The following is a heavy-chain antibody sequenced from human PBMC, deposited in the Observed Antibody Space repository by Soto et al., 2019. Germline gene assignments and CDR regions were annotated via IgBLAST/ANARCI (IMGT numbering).Heavy chain of an antibody. D-gene: IGHD1-26*01. J-gene: IGHJ4*02. V-gene: IGHV3-23*01. CDR2: ISGSGGST. CDR1: GFTFSSYA. Sequence: GGSLRLSCAASGFTFSSYAMSWVRQAPGTVLEVVSAISGSGGSTYYADSVKSRCTISRDNSKNTLYLQMNSLIAEDTSVYECAKDWGGRYCFDYWGQGTLVTVSS. CDR3: AKDWGGRYCFDY.